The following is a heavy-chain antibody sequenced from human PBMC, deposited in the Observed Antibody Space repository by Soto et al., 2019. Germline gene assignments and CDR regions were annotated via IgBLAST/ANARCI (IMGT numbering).Heavy chain of an antibody. D-gene: IGHD3-22*01. CDR1: GFTFTSSS. Sequence: SVKVSCKASGFTFTSSSVQWVQQARGQRLEWIGWIVVGSGNTNYAQKFQERVTITRDMSTSTAYMELSSLRSEDTAVYYCAADDTYYYDSSGYYTPYYFDYWGQGTLVTVSS. J-gene: IGHJ4*02. CDR2: IVVGSGNT. CDR3: AADDTYYYDSSGYYTPYYFDY. V-gene: IGHV1-58*01.